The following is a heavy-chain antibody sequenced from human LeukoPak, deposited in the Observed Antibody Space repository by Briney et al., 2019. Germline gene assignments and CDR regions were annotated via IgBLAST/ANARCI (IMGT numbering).Heavy chain of an antibody. J-gene: IGHJ6*03. D-gene: IGHD5-24*01. Sequence: GGSLRLSCAASGFTFSNYAMTWVRRAPGKGLEWVSTISGSGNLTYFADSVKGRFTISRDNSKNTLYLQMNSLRAEDTAMYYCAKVGTRMVTIVAPYYMDVWGKGTTVTVSS. CDR3: AKVGTRMVTIVAPYYMDV. CDR1: GFTFSNYA. CDR2: ISGSGNLT. V-gene: IGHV3-23*01.